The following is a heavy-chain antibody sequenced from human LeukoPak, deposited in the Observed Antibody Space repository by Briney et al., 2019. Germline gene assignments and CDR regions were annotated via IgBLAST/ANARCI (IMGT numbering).Heavy chain of an antibody. CDR2: IYYSGST. CDR1: GGSISSGGYY. D-gene: IGHD3-22*01. CDR3: ARLEYYYDSSGCPLGWFDP. Sequence: SQTLSLTCTVSGGSISSGGYYWSWIRQHPGKGLEWIGYIYYSGSTYYNPSLKSRVTISVDTSKNQFSLKLSSVTAADTAVYYCARLEYYYDSSGCPLGWFDPWGQGTLVTVSS. V-gene: IGHV4-31*03. J-gene: IGHJ5*02.